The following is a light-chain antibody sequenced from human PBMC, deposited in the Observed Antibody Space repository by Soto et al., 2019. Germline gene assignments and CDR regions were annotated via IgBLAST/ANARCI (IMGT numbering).Light chain of an antibody. CDR1: SSDVGSYNY. CDR3: SSYTDSSTVV. V-gene: IGLV2-14*01. CDR2: EVN. Sequence: QSALTQPASVSGSPGQSITISCTGTSSDVGSYNYVSWYQHHPGKAPKLMIYEVNNRPSGVSNRFSGSKSGNTASLTISGVQAEDEADYYCSSYTDSSTVVFGTGTKATVL. J-gene: IGLJ1*01.